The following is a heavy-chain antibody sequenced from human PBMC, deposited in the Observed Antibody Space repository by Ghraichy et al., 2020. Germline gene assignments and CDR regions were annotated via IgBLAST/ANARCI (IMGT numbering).Heavy chain of an antibody. Sequence: GGSLRLSCAASGFTVSSNYMSWVRQAPGKGLEWVSVIYSGGSTYYADSVKGRFTISRDNSKNTLYLQMNSLRAEDTAVYYCARDPPMVRGRTQFDPWGQGTLVTVSS. V-gene: IGHV3-53*01. CDR2: IYSGGST. CDR1: GFTVSSNY. D-gene: IGHD3-10*01. J-gene: IGHJ5*02. CDR3: ARDPPMVRGRTQFDP.